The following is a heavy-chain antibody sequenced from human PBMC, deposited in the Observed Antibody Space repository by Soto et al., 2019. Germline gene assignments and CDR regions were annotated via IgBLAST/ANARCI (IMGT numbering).Heavy chain of an antibody. CDR1: GGSISSSSYY. CDR3: ASPPHY. J-gene: IGHJ4*02. V-gene: IGHV4-39*01. CDR2: IYYSGSN. Sequence: QLQLQESGPGLVKPSETLSTTGTVSGGSISSSSYYWGLIRQPTGKGLEWIGRIYYSGSNYYTPSLKCRVPIAVDTSNNQFSLKLSSVTAADTAVYYCASPPHYWGQGTLVTVSS.